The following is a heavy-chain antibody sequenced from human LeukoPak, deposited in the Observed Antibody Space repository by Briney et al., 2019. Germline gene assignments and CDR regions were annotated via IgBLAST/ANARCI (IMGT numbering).Heavy chain of an antibody. V-gene: IGHV3-53*01. J-gene: IGHJ3*02. D-gene: IGHD3-22*01. Sequence: GGSLRLSCAASGFTVSSNYMSWVRQAPGKGLEWVSVIYSGGSTYYADSVKGRFTISRDNSKNTVHLQMNSLSAEDTAVYYCVKHFYDSSGYFFAFDIWGQGTKITVSS. CDR3: VKHFYDSSGYFFAFDI. CDR1: GFTVSSNY. CDR2: IYSGGST.